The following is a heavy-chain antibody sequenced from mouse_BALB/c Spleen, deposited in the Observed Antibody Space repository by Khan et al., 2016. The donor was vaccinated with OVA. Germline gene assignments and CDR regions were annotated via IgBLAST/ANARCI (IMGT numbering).Heavy chain of an antibody. Sequence: EVELVESGPGLVKPSQSLSLTCTVTGYSITSEYAWNWIRHFPGNKLEWMGYINYSGNTRYNPSLKSRISITRDTSKNQFFLQFNSVTTEDTATYYCTRKDYDDYDPFPYWGQGTLVTVSA. J-gene: IGHJ3*01. CDR3: TRKDYDDYDPFPY. V-gene: IGHV3-2*02. CDR1: GYSITSEYA. D-gene: IGHD2-4*01. CDR2: INYSGNT.